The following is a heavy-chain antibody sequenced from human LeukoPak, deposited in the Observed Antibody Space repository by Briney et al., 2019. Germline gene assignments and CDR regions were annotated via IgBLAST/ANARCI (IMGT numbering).Heavy chain of an antibody. J-gene: IGHJ4*02. Sequence: GGSLRLSCAASGFTFSSYSMNWVRQAPGKGLEWVSYISSSSSTIYYADSVKGRFTISRDNAKNSLYLQMNSLRAEDTAVYYCARGGRTLIDYGDYVWGQGTLVTVSS. CDR2: ISSSSSTI. CDR3: ARGGRTLIDYGDYV. D-gene: IGHD4-17*01. CDR1: GFTFSSYS. V-gene: IGHV3-48*01.